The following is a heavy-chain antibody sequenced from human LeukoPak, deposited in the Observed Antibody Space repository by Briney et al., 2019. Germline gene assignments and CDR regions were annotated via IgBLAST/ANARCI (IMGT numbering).Heavy chain of an antibody. CDR1: GFTFVSYA. D-gene: IGHD6-6*01. Sequence: PGRSLRLSCAASGFTFVSYAMHWVRQAPGKGLEWVAVISYDGSNKYYADSVKGRFTISRDNSKNTLYLQMNSLRSEYAAVYYCARGRSSSSPYAFDIWGQGTMVTVSS. CDR3: ARGRSSSSPYAFDI. J-gene: IGHJ3*02. V-gene: IGHV3-30*04. CDR2: ISYDGSNK.